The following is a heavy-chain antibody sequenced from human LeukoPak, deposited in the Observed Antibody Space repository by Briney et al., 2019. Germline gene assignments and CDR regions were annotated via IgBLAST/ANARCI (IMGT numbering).Heavy chain of an antibody. J-gene: IGHJ6*04. CDR1: GFTFSDHY. Sequence: GGSLRLSCAASGFTFSDHYMDWVRQAPGKGLEWVSFISTSSSYIHYADSVKGRFTISRDNAKNSLYLQMNSLRAEDTAVYYCAELGITMIGGVWGKGTTVTISS. CDR3: AELGITMIGGV. V-gene: IGHV3-21*01. CDR2: ISTSSSYI. D-gene: IGHD3-10*02.